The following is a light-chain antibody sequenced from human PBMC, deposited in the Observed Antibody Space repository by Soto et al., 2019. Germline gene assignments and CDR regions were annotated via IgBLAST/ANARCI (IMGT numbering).Light chain of an antibody. CDR2: AAS. J-gene: IGKJ1*01. V-gene: IGKV1-39*01. Sequence: DIPMTQSPSSLSASVGDRVTISCRASQHISTYLNWYQHKPGKAPKLLVYAASTLQIGVPSRFSGSGSGTDFRLTISSLKPEDFATYYCQQSSALPLTFGQGTKVDLK. CDR3: QQSSALPLT. CDR1: QHISTY.